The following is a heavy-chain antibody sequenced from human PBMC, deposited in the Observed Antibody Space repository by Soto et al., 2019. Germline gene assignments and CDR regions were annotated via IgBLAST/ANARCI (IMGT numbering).Heavy chain of an antibody. J-gene: IGHJ4*02. CDR2: ISYDGSTK. CDR1: GFTFSSSG. V-gene: IGHV3-30*18. CDR3: AKSHYDVWSAKSELDY. D-gene: IGHD3-3*01. Sequence: GGPLRLSCAASGFTFSSSGMHWVRQAPGKGLEWVAVISYDGSTKLYVDSVKGRFTISRDNSKNTLYLQMNSLRPEDPAVYYCAKSHYDVWSAKSELDYWGQGTLVTVSS.